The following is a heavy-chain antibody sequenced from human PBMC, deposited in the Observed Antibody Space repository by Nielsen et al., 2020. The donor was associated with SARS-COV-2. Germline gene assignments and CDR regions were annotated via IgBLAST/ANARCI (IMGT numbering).Heavy chain of an antibody. D-gene: IGHD3-22*01. Sequence: ASVKVSCKASGYTFASHDINWVRQVTGQGLEWMGWMNPNSGNTGYAQKFQGRVTMTRNTSTSTAYMELSSLRSEDTAVYYCARDGFDSSGYYSRFDYWGQGTQVTVSS. J-gene: IGHJ4*02. CDR2: MNPNSGNT. V-gene: IGHV1-8*01. CDR3: ARDGFDSSGYYSRFDY. CDR1: GYTFASHD.